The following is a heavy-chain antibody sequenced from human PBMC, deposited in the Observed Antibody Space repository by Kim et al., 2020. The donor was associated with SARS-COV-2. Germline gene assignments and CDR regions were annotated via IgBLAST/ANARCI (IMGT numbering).Heavy chain of an antibody. Sequence: GGSLRLSCAASGFTFSSYAMHWVRQAPGKGLERVAVISYDGSNKYYADSVKGRFTISRVNSKNTLYLQMNSLRAEDTAVYYCARELSSWPFDYCGRGTLV. CDR2: ISYDGSNK. V-gene: IGHV3-30-3*01. CDR3: ARELSSWPFDY. J-gene: IGHJ4*02. CDR1: GFTFSSYA. D-gene: IGHD6-13*01.